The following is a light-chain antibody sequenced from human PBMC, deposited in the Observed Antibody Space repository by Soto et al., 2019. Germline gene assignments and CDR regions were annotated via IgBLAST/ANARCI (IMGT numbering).Light chain of an antibody. V-gene: IGLV2-14*03. CDR2: DVS. J-gene: IGLJ1*01. Sequence: QSALTQPASVSGSPGQSITISCTGTSSDVGAYNFVSWYQQHPGKAPKLMLYDVSNRPSGVSNRFSGSKSGNTASLTISGLQAEDEADYYCSSYRGRIVEVFGSGTKLTVL. CDR1: SSDVGAYNF. CDR3: SSYRGRIVEV.